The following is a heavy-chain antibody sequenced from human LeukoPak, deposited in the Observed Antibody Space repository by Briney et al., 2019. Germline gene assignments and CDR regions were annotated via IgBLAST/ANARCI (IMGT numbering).Heavy chain of an antibody. CDR2: INQDGSEK. V-gene: IGHV3-7*01. D-gene: IGHD2-2*01. Sequence: GGSLRLSCAVSGFTLSNYWMSWVRQAPGKGLEWVANINQDGSEKYYVHSVKGRFTISRDNAKNSLYLQMNSLSGEDTAGYFCVSTMPFDYWGQGTLVTVSS. CDR1: GFTLSNYW. CDR3: VSTMPFDY. J-gene: IGHJ4*02.